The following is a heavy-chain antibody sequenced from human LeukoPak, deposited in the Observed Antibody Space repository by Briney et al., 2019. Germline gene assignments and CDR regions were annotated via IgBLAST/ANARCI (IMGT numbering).Heavy chain of an antibody. J-gene: IGHJ4*02. CDR2: IYDSGST. Sequence: PSETLSLTCTVSGGSIRSSYYYWGWIRQPPGKGLEWIGSIYDSGSTYYNPSLKSRVTISVDTSKNQFSLKLNSVTAADTAVYYCARQSNVLLWFGESLFDYWGQGTLVTVSS. CDR3: ARQSNVLLWFGESLFDY. D-gene: IGHD3-10*01. V-gene: IGHV4-39*01. CDR1: GGSIRSSYYY.